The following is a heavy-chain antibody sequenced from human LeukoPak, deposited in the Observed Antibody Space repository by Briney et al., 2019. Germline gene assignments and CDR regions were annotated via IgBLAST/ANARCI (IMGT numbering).Heavy chain of an antibody. CDR2: ISYDGSNK. Sequence: QPGRSLRLSCAASGFTFSSYGMRWVRQAPGKGLEWVAVISYDGSNKYYADSVKGRFTISRDNSKNTLYLQMNSLRAEDTAVYYCAKDPRYFDWLPPYYFDYWGQGTLVTVSS. D-gene: IGHD3-9*01. J-gene: IGHJ4*02. V-gene: IGHV3-30*18. CDR1: GFTFSSYG. CDR3: AKDPRYFDWLPPYYFDY.